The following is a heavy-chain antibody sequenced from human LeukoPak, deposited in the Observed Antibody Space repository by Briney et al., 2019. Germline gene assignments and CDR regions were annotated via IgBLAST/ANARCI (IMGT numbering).Heavy chain of an antibody. Sequence: GGSLRLSCAASGFSLSGYWMSWVRQGPGKGLEWVANIKEDGSEKYYGDSVKGRFTISRDNAKNSLYLQMNSLRAEDTAIYYCARNISWGQGILVTVSS. CDR1: GFSLSGYW. J-gene: IGHJ5*02. V-gene: IGHV3-7*03. CDR2: IKEDGSEK. CDR3: ARNIS.